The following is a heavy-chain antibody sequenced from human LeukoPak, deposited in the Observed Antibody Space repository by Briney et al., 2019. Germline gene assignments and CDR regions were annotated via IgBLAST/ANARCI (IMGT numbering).Heavy chain of an antibody. Sequence: GGSLRLSCAASGFTFSNAWMSWVRQAPGKGLEWVSAISGGGYYIYYADSVKGRFTISRDNSKNTLFLQMDSLRAEDTAVYYCAKRVAEQSSSWYIDMWGQGTVVTVSS. CDR3: AKRVAEQSSSWYIDM. J-gene: IGHJ3*02. CDR2: ISGGGYYI. V-gene: IGHV3-23*01. D-gene: IGHD1-1*01. CDR1: GFTFSNAW.